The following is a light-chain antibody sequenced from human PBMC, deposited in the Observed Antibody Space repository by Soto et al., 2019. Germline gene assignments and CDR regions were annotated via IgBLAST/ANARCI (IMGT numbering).Light chain of an antibody. CDR2: KDS. V-gene: IGLV3-25*03. CDR1: ALPKQY. Sequence: SYELTQSPSVSVSPGQTAKITCSGDALPKQYAYWYQQKPGQAPMLVIYKDSERPSGIPERFSGSSSGTTVTLTISAVQAEDEADYYCQSADSSGTYPVVFGGGTKLTVL. J-gene: IGLJ2*01. CDR3: QSADSSGTYPVV.